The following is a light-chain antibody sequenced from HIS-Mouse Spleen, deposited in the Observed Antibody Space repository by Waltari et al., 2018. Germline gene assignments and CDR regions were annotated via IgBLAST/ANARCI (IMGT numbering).Light chain of an antibody. Sequence: SSELTQYPAVSVALGQTVRITCQGDSLRSYYASWYQQKPGQAPVLVIYGKNNRPSGIPDQFSGSRSGNTASLTITGAQAEDEADYYCNSRDSSGNHLVFGGGTKLTVL. J-gene: IGLJ3*02. CDR1: SLRSYY. V-gene: IGLV3-19*01. CDR3: NSRDSSGNHLV. CDR2: GKN.